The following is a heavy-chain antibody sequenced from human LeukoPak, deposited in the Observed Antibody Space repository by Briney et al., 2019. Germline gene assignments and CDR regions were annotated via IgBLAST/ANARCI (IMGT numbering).Heavy chain of an antibody. D-gene: IGHD2-15*01. CDR3: ARLRCSGGSCLGGRAFDI. CDR2: INPNSGGT. CDR1: GYTFTGYY. V-gene: IGHV1-2*02. J-gene: IGHJ3*02. Sequence: AASVKVSCKASGYTFTGYYMHWVRQAPGQGLEWMGWINPNSGGTNYAQKFQGRVTMTRDTSISTAYMELSRLRSDDTAVYYCARLRCSGGSCLGGRAFDIWGQGTMVTVSS.